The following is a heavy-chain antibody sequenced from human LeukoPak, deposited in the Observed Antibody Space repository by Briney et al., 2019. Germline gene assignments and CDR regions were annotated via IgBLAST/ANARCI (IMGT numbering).Heavy chain of an antibody. CDR2: MNPNRGNT. V-gene: IGHV1-8*01. D-gene: IGHD6-6*01. CDR3: ARGTPYSSSSGSAYFQH. Sequence: ASVKVSCKASGYTFTNYDINWVRQAAGQGLEWMGWMNPNRGNTGYAQKFQGRVSLTRNASISTAYMELSRLRSEDTGVYYCARGTPYSSSSGSAYFQHWGQGTLVTVSS. J-gene: IGHJ1*01. CDR1: GYTFTNYD.